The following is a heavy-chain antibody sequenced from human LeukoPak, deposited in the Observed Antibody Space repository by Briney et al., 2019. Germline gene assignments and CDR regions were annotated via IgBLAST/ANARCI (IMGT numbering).Heavy chain of an antibody. J-gene: IGHJ4*02. D-gene: IGHD6-13*01. CDR1: GFTFSDYY. V-gene: IGHV3-7*01. Sequence: PGGSLRLSCAASGFTFSDYYMSWIRQAPGKGLEWVANIKQDGSEKYYVDSVKGRFTISRDNAKNSLYLQMNSLRAEDTAVYYCANLAAAGFFDYWGQGTLVTVSS. CDR2: IKQDGSEK. CDR3: ANLAAAGFFDY.